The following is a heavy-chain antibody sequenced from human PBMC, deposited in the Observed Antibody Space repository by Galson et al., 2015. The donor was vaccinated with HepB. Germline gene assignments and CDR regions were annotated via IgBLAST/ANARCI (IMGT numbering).Heavy chain of an antibody. Sequence: SLRLSCAASGFTFSSYAMHWVRQAPGKGLEYVSAISSNGGSTYYADSVKGRFTISRDNSKNTLYLQMSSLRAEDTAVYYCVKDRGDSSSWIPLDYWGQGTLVTVSS. CDR1: GFTFSSYA. D-gene: IGHD6-13*01. CDR3: VKDRGDSSSWIPLDY. V-gene: IGHV3-64D*06. CDR2: ISSNGGST. J-gene: IGHJ4*02.